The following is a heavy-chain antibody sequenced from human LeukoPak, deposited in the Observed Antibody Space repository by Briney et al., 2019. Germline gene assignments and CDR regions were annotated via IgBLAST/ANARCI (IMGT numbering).Heavy chain of an antibody. D-gene: IGHD2-21*01. J-gene: IGHJ3*02. CDR3: ARAYGYSTQNAFDI. CDR2: ISGSGGST. CDR1: GFTFSSYG. Sequence: GGSLRLSCAASGFTFSSYGMSWVRQAPGKGLEWVSAISGSGGSTYYADSVKGRFTISRDNSKNTLYLQMNSLRAEDTAVYYCARAYGYSTQNAFDIWGQGTMVTVSS. V-gene: IGHV3-23*01.